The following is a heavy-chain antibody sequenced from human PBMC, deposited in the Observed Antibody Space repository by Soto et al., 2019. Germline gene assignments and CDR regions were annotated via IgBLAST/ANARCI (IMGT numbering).Heavy chain of an antibody. J-gene: IGHJ5*02. Sequence: TSETLSLTCAVYGGSFSGYYWSWIRQPPGKGLEWIGEINHSGSTNYNPSLKSRVTISVDTSKNQFSLKLSSVTAADTAVYYCARGLATVTTTRRGNWFDPWAQGTLVTVSS. CDR3: ARGLATVTTTRRGNWFDP. CDR2: INHSGST. V-gene: IGHV4-34*01. D-gene: IGHD4-17*01. CDR1: GGSFSGYY.